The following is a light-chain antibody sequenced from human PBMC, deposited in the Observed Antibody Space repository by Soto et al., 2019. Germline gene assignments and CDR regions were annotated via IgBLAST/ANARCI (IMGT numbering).Light chain of an antibody. CDR2: GAS. Sequence: EIVMTQSPATLSVSPGERATLSCRASQSVSSNLAWYQQQPGQAPRLLIYGASTRATGIPARFSGSGSGTEFTLTISSLQSEDFAVSYCQQYHNWPPITFGQGTRLEMK. V-gene: IGKV3-15*01. J-gene: IGKJ5*01. CDR3: QQYHNWPPIT. CDR1: QSVSSN.